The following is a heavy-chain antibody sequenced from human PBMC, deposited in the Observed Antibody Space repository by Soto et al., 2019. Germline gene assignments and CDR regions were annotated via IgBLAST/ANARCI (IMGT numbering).Heavy chain of an antibody. CDR2: IYSGGST. CDR3: ARDPWAADY. CDR1: GFTVSTKY. J-gene: IGHJ4*02. V-gene: IGHV3-66*01. Sequence: EVQLVESGGGLVQPGGSLRLSCAASGFTVSTKYMSWVRQAPGTGLEGGSVIYSGGSTFYADSVRGRFTISRDNSKNTVNLQMSSLRAEDTAVYYCARDPWAADYWGQGTLVTVSS. D-gene: IGHD3-16*01.